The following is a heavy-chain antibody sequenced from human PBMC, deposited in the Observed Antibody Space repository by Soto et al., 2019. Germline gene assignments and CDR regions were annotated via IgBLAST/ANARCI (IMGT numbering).Heavy chain of an antibody. CDR3: ARDVENEVETSSSWYYSYYYGMDV. V-gene: IGHV3-30-3*01. CDR1: GFTFSSYA. D-gene: IGHD6-13*01. Sequence: QVQLVESGGGVVQPGRSPRLSCAASGFTFSSYAMHWVRQAPGKGLEWVAVISYDGSNKYYADSVKGRFTISRDNSKNTLYLQMNILRAEDTAVYYCARDVENEVETSSSWYYSYYYGMDVWGQGTTVTVSS. CDR2: ISYDGSNK. J-gene: IGHJ6*02.